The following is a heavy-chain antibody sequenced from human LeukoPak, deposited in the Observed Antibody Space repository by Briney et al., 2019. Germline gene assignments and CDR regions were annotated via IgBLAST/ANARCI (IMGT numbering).Heavy chain of an antibody. CDR2: IYYSGST. V-gene: IGHV4-61*01. CDR3: ARSLGYCSSTSCYAGGWFDP. Sequence: SETVSLTCTVSGGSVSSGSYYWSWIRQPPGKGLEWIGYIYYSGSTNYNPSLKSRVTISVDTSKNQFSLKLSSVTAADTAVYYCARSLGYCSSTSCYAGGWFDPWGQGTLVTVSS. CDR1: GGSVSSGSYY. D-gene: IGHD2-2*01. J-gene: IGHJ5*02.